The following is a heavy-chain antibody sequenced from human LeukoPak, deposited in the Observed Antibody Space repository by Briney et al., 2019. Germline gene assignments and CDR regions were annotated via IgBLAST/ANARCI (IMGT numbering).Heavy chain of an antibody. CDR1: GGSISSSNW. CDR2: IYYSGST. CDR3: ARVMVRGWFDP. Sequence: PSGTLSLTCAVSGGSISSSNWWSWVRQPPGKGLEWIGYIYYSGSTNYNPSLKSRVTISVDTSKNQFSLKLSSVTAADTAVYYCARVMVRGWFDPWGQGTLVTVSS. J-gene: IGHJ5*02. V-gene: IGHV4-4*02. D-gene: IGHD2-8*01.